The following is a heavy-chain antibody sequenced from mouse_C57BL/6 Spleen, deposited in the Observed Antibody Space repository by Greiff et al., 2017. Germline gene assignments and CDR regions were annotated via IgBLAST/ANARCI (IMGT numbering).Heavy chain of an antibody. J-gene: IGHJ2*01. D-gene: IGHD1-1*01. V-gene: IGHV1-18*01. Sequence: VQLQQSGPELVKPGASVKIPCKASGYTFTDYNMDWVKQSHGKSLEWIGDINPNNGGTIYNQKFKGKATLTVDKSSSTAYMELRSLTSEDTAVYYCTRTIYYSGRGDYFDYWGQGTTLTVSS. CDR2: INPNNGGT. CDR1: GYTFTDYN. CDR3: TRTIYYSGRGDYFDY.